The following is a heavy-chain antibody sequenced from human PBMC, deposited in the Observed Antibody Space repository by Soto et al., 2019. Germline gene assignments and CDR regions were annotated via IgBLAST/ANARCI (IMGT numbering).Heavy chain of an antibody. CDR3: AKASAPTYYYDSSGFYGFDC. V-gene: IGHV3-23*01. J-gene: IGHJ4*02. Sequence: EVQLLESGGDLVQPGGSLRLSCAASGFTFSSYAMSWVRQAPGKGLEWVSAISGGGAGTYYADSVKGRFSISRDKYENTLYLQMNSLRAEDTVVYYFAKASAPTYYYDSSGFYGFDCWGQGSLVTVSS. CDR1: GFTFSSYA. CDR2: ISGGGAGT. D-gene: IGHD3-22*01.